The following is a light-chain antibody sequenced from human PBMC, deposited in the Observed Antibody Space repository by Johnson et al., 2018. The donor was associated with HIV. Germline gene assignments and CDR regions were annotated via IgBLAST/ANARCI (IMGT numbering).Light chain of an antibody. Sequence: QSVLTQPPSVSAAPGQKVTISCSGSSSNIGNNYISWYQQLPGTAPKLLIYDNNKRPSGIPDRFSGSKSGTSATLGITGLQTGDEADYYCGTWDGSLSAGVFGTGTKLPGL. CDR1: SSNIGNNY. CDR2: DNN. J-gene: IGLJ1*01. CDR3: GTWDGSLSAGV. V-gene: IGLV1-51*01.